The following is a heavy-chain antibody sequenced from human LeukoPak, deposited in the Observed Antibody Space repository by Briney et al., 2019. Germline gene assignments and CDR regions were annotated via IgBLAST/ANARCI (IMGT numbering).Heavy chain of an antibody. V-gene: IGHV1-2*02. Sequence: ASVKVSCKASGYTFTGSYMHWVRQAPGQGLESMGWTNPNSGGTNYAQKFQGRVTMTRDTSISTAYMELSRLRSDDTAVYYCAREAGYCSSTSCYAAGNFDYWGQGTLVTVSS. D-gene: IGHD2-2*01. J-gene: IGHJ4*02. CDR1: GYTFTGSY. CDR2: TNPNSGGT. CDR3: AREAGYCSSTSCYAAGNFDY.